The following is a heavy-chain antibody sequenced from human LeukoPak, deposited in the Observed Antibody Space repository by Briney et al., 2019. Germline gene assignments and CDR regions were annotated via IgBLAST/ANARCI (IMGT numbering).Heavy chain of an antibody. CDR3: AREVCSSTSCNFDY. Sequence: SVKVSCKASGGTFSSYAISWVRQAPGQGLEWMGGIIPIFGTANYAQKFQGRVTITADKSTSTAYMELSSLRSEDTAVYYCAREVCSSTSCNFDYWGQGTLVTVSS. J-gene: IGHJ4*02. V-gene: IGHV1-69*06. D-gene: IGHD2-2*01. CDR2: IIPIFGTA. CDR1: GGTFSSYA.